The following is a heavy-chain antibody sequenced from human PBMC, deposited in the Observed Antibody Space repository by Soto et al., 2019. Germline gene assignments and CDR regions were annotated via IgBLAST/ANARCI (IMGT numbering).Heavy chain of an antibody. V-gene: IGHV4-34*01. CDR1: GGSFSGYY. D-gene: IGHD6-19*01. CDR3: ARGPSVDL. CDR2: INHSGST. Sequence: QVQLQQWGAGLLKPSETLSLTCAVYGGSFSGYYWSWIRQPPGKGLEWIGEINHSGSTNYNPSLKSRVTISVDTSKNQFSLRLSSVTAADTAVYYCARGPSVDLWGRGTLVTVSS. J-gene: IGHJ2*01.